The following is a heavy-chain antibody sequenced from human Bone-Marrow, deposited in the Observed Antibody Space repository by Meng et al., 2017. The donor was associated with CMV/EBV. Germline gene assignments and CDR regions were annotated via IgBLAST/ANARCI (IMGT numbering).Heavy chain of an antibody. CDR3: ATIAAAGKGSDY. J-gene: IGHJ4*03. CDR2: ISYDETSQ. CDR1: GFSFNNYA. Sequence: GGSLRLSCAASGFSFNNYAIHWVRQAPGSGLEWVAVISYDETSQYYSDSVKGRFTISRDNSKNTLYLQMNSLRAEDTAVYYCATIAAAGKGSDYWGQGTTVTVSS. V-gene: IGHV3-30*14. D-gene: IGHD6-13*01.